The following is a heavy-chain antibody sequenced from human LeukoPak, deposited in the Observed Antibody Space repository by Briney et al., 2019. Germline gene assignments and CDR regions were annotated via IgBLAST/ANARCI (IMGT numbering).Heavy chain of an antibody. D-gene: IGHD3/OR15-3a*01. Sequence: SETLSLTCTVSGGSTSSSSYYWGWIRQPPGKGLEWIGSIYYSGSTYYNPSLKSRVTISVDTSKNQFSLKLSSVTAADTAVYYCARQEIGLRSFDPWGQGTLVTVSS. CDR2: IYYSGST. CDR3: ARQEIGLRSFDP. J-gene: IGHJ5*02. CDR1: GGSTSSSSYY. V-gene: IGHV4-39*01.